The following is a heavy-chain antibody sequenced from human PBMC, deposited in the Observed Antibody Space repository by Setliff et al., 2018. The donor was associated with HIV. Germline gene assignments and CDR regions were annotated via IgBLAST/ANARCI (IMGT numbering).Heavy chain of an antibody. J-gene: IGHJ4*02. CDR3: ARHASTWYYESSGPHFDY. Sequence: ASVKVSCKASGYTFTSYGISWVRQAPGQGLEWMGWISAYNGHTNYAQKLQGRVTMTTGTSTSTAYMELRSLRSDDTAVYYCARHASTWYYESSGPHFDYWGQGTLVTVSS. CDR2: ISAYNGHT. D-gene: IGHD3-22*01. V-gene: IGHV1-18*01. CDR1: GYTFTSYG.